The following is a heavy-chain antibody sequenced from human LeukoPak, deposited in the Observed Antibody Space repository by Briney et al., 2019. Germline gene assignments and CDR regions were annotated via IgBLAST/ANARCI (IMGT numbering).Heavy chain of an antibody. CDR2: INPSRNT. J-gene: IGHJ4*02. V-gene: IGHV4-34*01. D-gene: IGHD3-3*01. CDR3: ARRYDFWSGYPPPLDY. Sequence: SETLSLTCAVFGGSFSGYYWNWIRQPPGKGLEWMGQINPSRNTNYNPSLKSRVTISVDTSKKQFSLKLSSMTAADTAVYYCARRYDFWSGYPPPLDYWGQGTLVTVSS. CDR1: GGSFSGYY.